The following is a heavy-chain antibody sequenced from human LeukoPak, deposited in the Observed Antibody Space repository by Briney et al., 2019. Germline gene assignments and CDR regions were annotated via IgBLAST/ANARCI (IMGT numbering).Heavy chain of an antibody. V-gene: IGHV4-34*01. D-gene: IGHD6-13*01. J-gene: IGHJ4*02. CDR3: ARGYRSPRQQLVLADY. CDR1: GGSFSGYY. CDR2: INHSGST. Sequence: SETLSLTCAVYGGSFSGYYWSWIRQPPGKGLEWIGEINHSGSTNYNPSLKSRVTISVDTSKNQFSLKLSSVTAADTAVYYYARGYRSPRQQLVLADYWGQGTLVTVSS.